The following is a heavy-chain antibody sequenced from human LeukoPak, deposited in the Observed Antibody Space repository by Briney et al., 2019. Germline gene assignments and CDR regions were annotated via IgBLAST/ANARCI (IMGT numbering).Heavy chain of an antibody. CDR2: IYWDDDK. V-gene: IGHV2-5*02. Sequence: GSGPTLVNPTQTLTLTCTFSGFAFRTTGVGVGWIRQPPGKALEWLALIYWDDDKRYSPSLKSRLTITADTSKNQVVLTMTNMDPVDTATYYCARFRNWFDPWGQGTLVTVSS. CDR1: GFAFRTTGVG. CDR3: ARFRNWFDP. J-gene: IGHJ5*02.